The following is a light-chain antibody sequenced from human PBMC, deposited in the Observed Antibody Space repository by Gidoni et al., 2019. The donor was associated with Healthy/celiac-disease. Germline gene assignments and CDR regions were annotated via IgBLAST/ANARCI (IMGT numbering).Light chain of an antibody. CDR1: RSNIGSNY. CDR3: AAWDDSLSGRV. CDR2: RNN. J-gene: IGLJ2*01. Sequence: QSVLTQPPSASATPGQRVTISCSGSRSNIGSNYVYWYQPLPGTAPKLLIYRNNQRPSGVPDRFSGSKSGTSASLAISGLRSEDEADYYCAAWDDSLSGRVFGGGTKLTVL. V-gene: IGLV1-47*01.